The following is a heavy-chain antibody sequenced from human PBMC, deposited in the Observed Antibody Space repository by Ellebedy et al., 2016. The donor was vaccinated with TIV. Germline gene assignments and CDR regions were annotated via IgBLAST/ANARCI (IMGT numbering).Heavy chain of an antibody. Sequence: GGSLRLSCAASGFTFSSYWMHWVRHAPGKGLVWVSRINSDGSSTSYADSVKGRFTISRDNAKNTLYLQMNSLRAEDTAMYYCARDQRGVPFDYWGQGTLVTVSS. D-gene: IGHD2-8*01. J-gene: IGHJ4*02. V-gene: IGHV3-74*01. CDR1: GFTFSSYW. CDR2: INSDGSST. CDR3: ARDQRGVPFDY.